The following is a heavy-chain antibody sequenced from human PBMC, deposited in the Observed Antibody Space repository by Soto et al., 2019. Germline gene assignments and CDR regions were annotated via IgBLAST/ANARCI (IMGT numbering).Heavy chain of an antibody. CDR1: GFTFGDYA. CDR3: TRVGRYYDSSGYYYFDY. J-gene: IGHJ4*02. Sequence: GGSLRLSCTASGFTFGDYAMSWFRQAPGKGLEWVGFIRSKAYGGTTEYAASVKGRFTISRDDSKGIAYLQMNSLKTEDTAVYYCTRVGRYYDSSGYYYFDYWGQGTLVTVSS. CDR2: IRSKAYGGTT. V-gene: IGHV3-49*03. D-gene: IGHD3-22*01.